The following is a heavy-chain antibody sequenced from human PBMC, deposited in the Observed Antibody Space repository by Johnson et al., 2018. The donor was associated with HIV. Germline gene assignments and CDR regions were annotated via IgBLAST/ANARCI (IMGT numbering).Heavy chain of an antibody. J-gene: IGHJ3*02. D-gene: IGHD4-17*01. CDR2: ISWNSGSI. CDR1: GFAFSSYA. Sequence: QVQLVESGGGVVQSWRSLRLSCAASGFAFSSYAMHWVRQAPGKGLEWVSGISWNSGSIGYADSVKGRFTISRDNSKNTLYLQMISLRAEDTAVYFCARAPPAPYGDYGAFDIWGQGTMVIVSS. V-gene: IGHV3-NL1*01. CDR3: ARAPPAPYGDYGAFDI.